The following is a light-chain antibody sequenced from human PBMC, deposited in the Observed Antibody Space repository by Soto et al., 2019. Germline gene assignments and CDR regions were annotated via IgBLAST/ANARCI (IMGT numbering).Light chain of an antibody. CDR1: QSISSY. V-gene: IGKV1-33*01. J-gene: IGKJ5*01. Sequence: DIQMTQSPSSLSASVGDRFTITCRASQSISSYLNWYQQKPGKAPKLLIYAASSLQSGVPSRFSGSGSGTDFTLTISSLQPEDFATYYCQQYDNLPLIFGQGTRLE. CDR3: QQYDNLPLI. CDR2: AAS.